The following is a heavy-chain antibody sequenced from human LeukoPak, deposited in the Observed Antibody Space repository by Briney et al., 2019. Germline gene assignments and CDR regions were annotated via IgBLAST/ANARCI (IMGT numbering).Heavy chain of an antibody. CDR3: ARQAMIVVTTHAFDI. J-gene: IGHJ3*02. D-gene: IGHD3-22*01. V-gene: IGHV3-30-3*01. CDR1: GFAFSTNW. Sequence: GGFLRLSCAASGFAFSTNWMHWVRQAPGKGLEWVAVISYDGSNKYYADSVKGRFTISRDNSKNTLYLQMNSLRAEDTAVYYCARQAMIVVTTHAFDIWGQGTMVTVSS. CDR2: ISYDGSNK.